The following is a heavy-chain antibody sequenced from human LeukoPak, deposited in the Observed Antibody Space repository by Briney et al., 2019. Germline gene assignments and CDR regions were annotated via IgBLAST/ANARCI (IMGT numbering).Heavy chain of an antibody. CDR1: GFTFSSYS. V-gene: IGHV3-21*04. D-gene: IGHD2-2*01. CDR3: AKEHIVVVPAAMEFDP. J-gene: IGHJ5*02. CDR2: ISSSSSYI. Sequence: PGGSLRLSCAASGFTFSSYSMNWVRQAPGKGLEWVSSISSSSSYIYYADSVKGRFTISRDNSKNTLYLQMNSLRAEDTAVYYCAKEHIVVVPAAMEFDPWGQGTLVTVSS.